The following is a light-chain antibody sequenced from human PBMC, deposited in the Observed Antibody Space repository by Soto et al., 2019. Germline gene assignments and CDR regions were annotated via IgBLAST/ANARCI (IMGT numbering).Light chain of an antibody. CDR1: QSVSSN. CDR2: GAS. V-gene: IGKV3-15*01. J-gene: IGKJ4*01. CDR3: QQYNNWLMLS. Sequence: EIVMTQSPAILSVSPAERATLSCRASQSVSSNLAWYQQKPGQTPRLLIYGASTRATGIPARFSGSGSGTEFTLTISSLQSEDFAIYYCQQYNNWLMLSFGGGTKVDIK.